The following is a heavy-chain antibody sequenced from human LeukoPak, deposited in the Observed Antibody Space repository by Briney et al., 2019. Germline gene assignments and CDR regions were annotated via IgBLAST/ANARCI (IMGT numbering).Heavy chain of an antibody. CDR2: IKQDGSEM. CDR1: GFTFSNAW. CDR3: VRAVVVAASYRFDP. J-gene: IGHJ5*02. V-gene: IGHV3-7*03. Sequence: GGSLRLSCAASGFTFSNAWMNWVRQAPGKGLEWVANIKQDGSEMHYVDSVKGRSTISRDNANNSLYLQMNSLRAEDTAVYYCVRAVVVAASYRFDPWGQGTLVTVSS. D-gene: IGHD2-15*01.